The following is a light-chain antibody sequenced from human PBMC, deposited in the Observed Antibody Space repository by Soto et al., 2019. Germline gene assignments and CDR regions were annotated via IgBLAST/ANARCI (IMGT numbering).Light chain of an antibody. J-gene: IGKJ1*01. CDR2: AAS. V-gene: IGKV1-27*01. CDR1: QDISTY. Sequence: DIRMTQSPSSLSPSVGDRVTIACRASQDISTYLAWYQQKPGKVPKLLIYAASTLLSGVPSRFSGSGPGTDFTLTISSLQPEDVATYYCQKYNTAPLTFGQGTKVDIK. CDR3: QKYNTAPLT.